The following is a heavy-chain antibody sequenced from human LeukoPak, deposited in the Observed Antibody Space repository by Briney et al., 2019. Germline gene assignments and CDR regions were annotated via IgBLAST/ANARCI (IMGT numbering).Heavy chain of an antibody. CDR3: TRDVTEYVGASAD. CDR2: TTGLGDNT. CDR1: GFFFSDSA. J-gene: IGHJ4*02. V-gene: IGHV3-23*01. Sequence: GGSLGLSCAASGFFFSDSAMAWVRQAPGKGLEWVSTTTGLGDNTHYADSVKGRFTFSRDNSKNTLYLQMNNLGVDDTAVYYCTRDVTEYVGASADRGQGTLVTVSS. D-gene: IGHD1-26*01.